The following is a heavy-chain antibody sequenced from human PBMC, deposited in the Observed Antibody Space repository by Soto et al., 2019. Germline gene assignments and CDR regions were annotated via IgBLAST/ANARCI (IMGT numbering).Heavy chain of an antibody. CDR2: IIPILGIA. Sequence: QVQLVQSGAEVKKPGSSVKVSCKASGGTFSSYTISWVRQAPGQGLEWMGRIIPILGIANYAQKFQGRVTITADKSTSTAYMELSSLRSEDTGVYYCASGYCSSTRCYFLTGWGQGTLVTVSS. J-gene: IGHJ4*02. V-gene: IGHV1-69*02. CDR3: ASGYCSSTRCYFLTG. CDR1: GGTFSSYT. D-gene: IGHD2-2*01.